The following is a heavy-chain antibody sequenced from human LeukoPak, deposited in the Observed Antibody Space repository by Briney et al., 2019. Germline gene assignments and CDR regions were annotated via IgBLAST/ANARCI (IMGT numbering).Heavy chain of an antibody. J-gene: IGHJ6*02. D-gene: IGHD3-22*01. CDR2: INTNTGNP. Sequence: ASVKVSCKASGYTFTSYAMNWVRQAPGQGLEWMGWINTNTGNPTYAQGFTGRFVFSLDTSVSTAYLQISSLKAEDTAVYYCARDMIVVVKVGLYYYGMDVWGQGTTVTVSS. V-gene: IGHV7-4-1*02. CDR1: GYTFTSYA. CDR3: ARDMIVVVKVGLYYYGMDV.